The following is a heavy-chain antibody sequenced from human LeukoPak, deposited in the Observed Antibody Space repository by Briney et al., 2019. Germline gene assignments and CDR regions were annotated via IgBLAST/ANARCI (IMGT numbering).Heavy chain of an antibody. CDR2: INPNSGGT. D-gene: IGHD5-18*01. Sequence: GASVKVSCKASGYTFTGYYMHWVRQAPGQGLEWMGWINPNSGGTNYAQKFQGRVTMTRDMSTSTVYMELSSLRSEDTAVYYCARERPRYSYGTGWFDPWGQGTLVTVSS. CDR3: ARERPRYSYGTGWFDP. CDR1: GYTFTGYY. V-gene: IGHV1-2*02. J-gene: IGHJ5*02.